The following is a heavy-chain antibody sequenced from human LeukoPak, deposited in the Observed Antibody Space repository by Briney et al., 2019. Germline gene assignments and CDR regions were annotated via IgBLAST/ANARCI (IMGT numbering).Heavy chain of an antibody. V-gene: IGHV1-18*01. CDR2: ISAYNGRT. CDR1: GYIFINHG. CDR3: GRWAPNPNDS. Sequence: ASVKVSCKASGYIFINHGIGWVRQAPGQGLEWMGWISAYNGRTEYAPKFQDRVTMTTDTSTTTAYMELRSLTSDDTAVYYCGRWAPNPNDSWGQGTLVTVSS. J-gene: IGHJ5*01.